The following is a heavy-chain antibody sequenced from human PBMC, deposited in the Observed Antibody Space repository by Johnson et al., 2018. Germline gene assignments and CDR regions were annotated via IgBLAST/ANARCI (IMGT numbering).Heavy chain of an antibody. CDR3: TTAGLTGGIFQH. Sequence: VQLVQSGGGLVKHGGSIRLSCAASGFTFSNAWMSWVRQAPGKGLEWVGRIKSKTDGGTTDYVAPVKGRFTISRDDSKNTLYLQMNSLKTEDKAVYYCTTAGLTGGIFQHWGQGTLVTVSS. V-gene: IGHV3-15*01. J-gene: IGHJ1*01. CDR2: IKSKTDGGTT. D-gene: IGHD3-9*01. CDR1: GFTFSNAW.